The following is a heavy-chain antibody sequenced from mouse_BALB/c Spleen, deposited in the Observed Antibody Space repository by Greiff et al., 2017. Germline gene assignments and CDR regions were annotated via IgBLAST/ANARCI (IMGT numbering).Heavy chain of an antibody. CDR3: ARGAFYYAMDY. CDR2: IDTSDSYT. CDR1: GYTFTDYW. V-gene: IGHV1-69*01. Sequence: QVQLKQPGAELVMPGASVTLSCKASGYTFTDYWMHWVKQRPGQGIEEIGAIDTSDSYTSYNQTFKDRFTLTVDESYSPAYMQLSSLTSEDTAVYYCARGAFYYAMDYWGQGTSVTVSA. J-gene: IGHJ4*01.